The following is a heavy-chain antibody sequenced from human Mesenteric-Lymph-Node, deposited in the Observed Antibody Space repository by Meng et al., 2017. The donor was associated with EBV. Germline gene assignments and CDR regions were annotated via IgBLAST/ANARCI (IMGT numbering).Heavy chain of an antibody. Sequence: QVQLVQSGAEVKKPGASVKVSCKASGYTFTSYDINWVRQATGQGLEWIGWMNPDNGNTASAEKFQGRVTMTRNTSTNTAYMELNSLTSEDTAVYYCSRDSIYQGRDSWGQGTLVTASS. V-gene: IGHV1-8*01. D-gene: IGHD2-2*01. CDR2: MNPDNGNT. J-gene: IGHJ4*02. CDR3: SRDSIYQGRDS. CDR1: GYTFTSYD.